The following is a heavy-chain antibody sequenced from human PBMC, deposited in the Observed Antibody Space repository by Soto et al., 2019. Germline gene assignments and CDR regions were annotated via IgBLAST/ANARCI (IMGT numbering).Heavy chain of an antibody. CDR1: GYTFTSYA. J-gene: IGHJ4*02. Sequence: GASVKVSCKASGYTFTSYAIHWVRQAPGQRLEWMGWINAGNGNTKYSQKFQGRVTITRDTSASTAYMGLSSLRSEDTAVYYCARDTDNCSGGSCYSDLFDYWGQGTLVTVSS. CDR2: INAGNGNT. V-gene: IGHV1-3*01. D-gene: IGHD2-15*01. CDR3: ARDTDNCSGGSCYSDLFDY.